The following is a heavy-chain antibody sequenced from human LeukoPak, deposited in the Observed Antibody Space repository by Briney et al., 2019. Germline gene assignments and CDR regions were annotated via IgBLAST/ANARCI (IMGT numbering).Heavy chain of an antibody. Sequence: PGGSLRLSCAASGFTFNNYAMSWVRQAPGKGLEWVSTVSGSGIRTYYADSVKGRFTISRDNSKNTLYLQMNSLRAEDTALYYCAKDPEYGANFPEYFQHWGQGTLVTVSS. V-gene: IGHV3-23*01. CDR2: VSGSGIRT. D-gene: IGHD4-23*01. J-gene: IGHJ1*01. CDR3: AKDPEYGANFPEYFQH. CDR1: GFTFNNYA.